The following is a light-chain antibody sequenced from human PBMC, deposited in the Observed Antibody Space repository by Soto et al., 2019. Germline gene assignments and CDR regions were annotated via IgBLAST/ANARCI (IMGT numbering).Light chain of an antibody. V-gene: IGKV2-24*01. Sequence: IVLTQTPLSSAVTPGQPASFSCGSSESLVHSDGKTYLGWLLLRPGQPPRLLIYQMSKRPPGVPDRFSGSGAGTNLTLKISRVEPENVGTFYCMQASQLRTFGQGTKVDIK. CDR3: MQASQLRT. CDR1: ESLVHSDGKTY. CDR2: QMS. J-gene: IGKJ1*01.